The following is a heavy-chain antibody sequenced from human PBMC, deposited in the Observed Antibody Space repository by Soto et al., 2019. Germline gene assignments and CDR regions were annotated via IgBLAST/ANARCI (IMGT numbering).Heavy chain of an antibody. J-gene: IGHJ4*02. Sequence: GASVKVSCKASGYTFTGYYMHWVRQAPGQGLEWMGIINPSGGSTSYAQKFQGRVTMTRDTSTSTVYMELSSLRSEDTAVYYCARDQGGYYDSSGYFTFDYWGQGTLVTVSS. CDR3: ARDQGGYYDSSGYFTFDY. D-gene: IGHD3-22*01. V-gene: IGHV1-46*01. CDR1: GYTFTGYY. CDR2: INPSGGST.